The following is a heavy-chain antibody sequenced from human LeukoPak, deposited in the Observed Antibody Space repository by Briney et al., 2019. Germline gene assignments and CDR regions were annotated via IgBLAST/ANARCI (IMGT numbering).Heavy chain of an antibody. CDR3: ARAKEGFSGFDYLFYY. Sequence: GGSLRLSCAASGFTFSTYAMHWVRQAPGKGLEWVALFSYDGSTKYYADSVKGRFTISRDNSKKSLYLQMNSLRAEDTAVYYCARAKEGFSGFDYLFYYWGQGTL. CDR2: FSYDGSTK. CDR1: GFTFSTYA. J-gene: IGHJ4*02. V-gene: IGHV3-30-3*01. D-gene: IGHD5-12*01.